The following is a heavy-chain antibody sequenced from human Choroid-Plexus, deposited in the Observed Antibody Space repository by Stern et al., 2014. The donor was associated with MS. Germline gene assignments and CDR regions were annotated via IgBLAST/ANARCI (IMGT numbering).Heavy chain of an antibody. CDR3: AKDRQYLTFCFDF. CDR2: ISYDGSK. V-gene: IGHV3-30*18. J-gene: IGHJ4*02. CDR1: GFSFSSFG. D-gene: IGHD2/OR15-2a*01. Sequence: VQLVESGGGVVQPGRPLRLSCEASGFSFSSFGINWVRQAPGKGLEWVALISYDGSKDYADSVKVRFAIARDNSKNTLYLQMNSLRAEDTAVYYCAKDRQYLTFCFDFWGQGSLVTVSS.